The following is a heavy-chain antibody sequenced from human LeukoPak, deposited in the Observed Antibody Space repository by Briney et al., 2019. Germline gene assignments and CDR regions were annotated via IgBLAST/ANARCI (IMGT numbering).Heavy chain of an antibody. V-gene: IGHV4-4*07. CDR1: GGSISSYH. CDR2: ININEGP. Sequence: SQTLSLTCAVSGGSISSYHWSWIRQPAGKGLEWIGHININEGPKYNPSLRSRLTMSADTSTNQYSLKLSSVTAADTAVYYCARDGNSYGPDSDYWGQGTLVTVSS. J-gene: IGHJ4*02. CDR3: ARDGNSYGPDSDY. D-gene: IGHD3-16*01.